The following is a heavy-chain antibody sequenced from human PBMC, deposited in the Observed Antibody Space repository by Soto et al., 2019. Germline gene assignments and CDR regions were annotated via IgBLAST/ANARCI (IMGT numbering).Heavy chain of an antibody. CDR2: ISFAGSHK. CDR1: GFTFSSYG. CDR3: AKSVSAGGRNYYARAV. D-gene: IGHD3-10*01. J-gene: IGHJ6*02. Sequence: QVQLVESGGGVVQPGRSLRLSCAASGFTFSSYGMHWVRQAPGKGLEWVALISFAGSHKYYADSVKGRITISRDNSKNTLYRQMYSLGKADTAVYYWAKSVSAGGRNYYARAVWGRGTTVTVSS. V-gene: IGHV3-30*18.